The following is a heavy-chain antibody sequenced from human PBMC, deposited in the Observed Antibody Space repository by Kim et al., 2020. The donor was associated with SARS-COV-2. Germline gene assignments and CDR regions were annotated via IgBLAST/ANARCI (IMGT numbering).Heavy chain of an antibody. D-gene: IGHD6-13*01. V-gene: IGHV4-34*01. CDR2: INHSGST. J-gene: IGHJ4*02. CDR3: ARAAAALDY. Sequence: SETLSLTCAVYGGSFSGYYWSWIRQPPGKGLEWIGEINHSGSTNYNPSLKSRVTISVDTSKNQFSLKLSSVTAADTAVYYCARAAAALDYWGQGTLVTVSS. CDR1: GGSFSGYY.